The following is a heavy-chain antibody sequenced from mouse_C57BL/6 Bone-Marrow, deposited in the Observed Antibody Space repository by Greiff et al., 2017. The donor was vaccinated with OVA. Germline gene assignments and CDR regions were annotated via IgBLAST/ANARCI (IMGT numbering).Heavy chain of an antibody. D-gene: IGHD2-4*01. V-gene: IGHV5-6*02. Sequence: DVKLQESGGDLVKPGGSLKLSCAASGFTFSSYGMSWVRQTPDKRLEWVATISSGGSYTYYPDSVKGRFTISRDNAKNTLYLQMSSLKSEDTAMYYCARGGYDYDGYWGQGTTLTVSS. CDR3: ARGGYDYDGY. J-gene: IGHJ2*01. CDR1: GFTFSSYG. CDR2: ISSGGSYT.